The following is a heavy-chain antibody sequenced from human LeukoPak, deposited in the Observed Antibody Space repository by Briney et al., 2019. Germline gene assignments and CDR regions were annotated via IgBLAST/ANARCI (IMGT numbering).Heavy chain of an antibody. J-gene: IGHJ4*02. CDR2: NSYTGSA. CDR3: ARHNYDDYPLDY. V-gene: IGHV4-59*08. Sequence: SETLSLTCTVSGGSLTNYYWSWIRQPPGQGLEWIGYNSYTGSANYHPALKGRVNLSFDTSKNQVSLNLNSETAADTAMYYCARHNYDDYPLDYWGLGILVAGSS. D-gene: IGHD4-17*01. CDR1: GGSLTNYY.